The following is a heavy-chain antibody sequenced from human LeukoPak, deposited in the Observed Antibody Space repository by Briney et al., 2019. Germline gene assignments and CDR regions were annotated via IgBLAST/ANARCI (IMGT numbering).Heavy chain of an antibody. Sequence: GASVKVSCKASGGTFSSYAISWVRQAPGQGLEWTGGIIPIFGTANYAQKFQGRVTITADESTSTAYMELSSLRSEDTAVYYCARYRNPYSSGWYYFDYWGQGTLVTVSS. CDR2: IIPIFGTA. J-gene: IGHJ4*02. V-gene: IGHV1-69*13. D-gene: IGHD6-19*01. CDR1: GGTFSSYA. CDR3: ARYRNPYSSGWYYFDY.